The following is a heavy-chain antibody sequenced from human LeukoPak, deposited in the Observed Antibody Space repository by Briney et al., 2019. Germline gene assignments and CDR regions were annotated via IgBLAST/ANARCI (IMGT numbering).Heavy chain of an antibody. V-gene: IGHV3-30*03. Sequence: GGSLRLSCAASGFTFSSYGMHWVRQAPGKGLEWVAVISYDGSNKYYADSVKGRFTISRDNSKNTLYLQMNSLRAEDTAVYYCAVLVGAETGFDYWGQGTLVTVSS. D-gene: IGHD1-26*01. CDR3: AVLVGAETGFDY. J-gene: IGHJ4*02. CDR1: GFTFSSYG. CDR2: ISYDGSNK.